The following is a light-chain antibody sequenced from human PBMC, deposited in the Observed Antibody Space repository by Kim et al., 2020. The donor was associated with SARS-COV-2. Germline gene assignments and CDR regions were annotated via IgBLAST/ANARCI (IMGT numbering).Light chain of an antibody. J-gene: IGKJ4*01. Sequence: ASVGDRVTITCRARQSLSSELAWYQQKPGKVPKFLIYQASTLESGVPSRFSGSGSGTEFTLTISSLQPDDSATYYCQQYKSYPLTFGGGTKVDIK. V-gene: IGKV1-5*03. CDR1: QSLSSE. CDR3: QQYKSYPLT. CDR2: QAS.